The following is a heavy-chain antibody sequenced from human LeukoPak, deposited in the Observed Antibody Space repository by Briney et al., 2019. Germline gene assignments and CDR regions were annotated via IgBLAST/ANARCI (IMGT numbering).Heavy chain of an antibody. CDR1: GFTFSSYA. V-gene: IGHV3-23*01. J-gene: IGHJ6*03. Sequence: GGSLRLSCAASGFTFSSYAMSWDRQAPGKGLEWVSAISGSGGSTYYADSVKGRFTISRDNSKNTLYLQMNSLRDEDTAVYYCARGSGYGPLLYYMDVWGKGTTVTVSS. D-gene: IGHD3-3*01. CDR2: ISGSGGST. CDR3: ARGSGYGPLLYYMDV.